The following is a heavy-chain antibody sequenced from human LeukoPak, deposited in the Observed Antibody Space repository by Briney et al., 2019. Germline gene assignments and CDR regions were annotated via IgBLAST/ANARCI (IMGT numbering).Heavy chain of an antibody. V-gene: IGHV3-23*01. D-gene: IGHD5-12*01. CDR3: AKCGNSGCHLIDY. CDR2: ISGRTGGR. J-gene: IGHJ4*02. CDR1: GFTFNTNA. Sequence: GGSLRLSCAASGFTFNTNAMSWVRQAPGKGLEWVSAISGRTGGRYYADSVKGRCTISRDNSKSTLYLQMDNLRAEDTAVYYCAKCGNSGCHLIDYWGQGTLVTVSS.